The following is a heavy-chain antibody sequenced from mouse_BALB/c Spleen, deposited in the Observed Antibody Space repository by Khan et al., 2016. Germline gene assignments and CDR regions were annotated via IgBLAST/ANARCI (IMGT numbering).Heavy chain of an antibody. J-gene: IGHJ2*01. CDR3: ARYYCNSLYYFDY. Sequence: QIQLVQSGPELKKPGETVKISCKASGYTFTTSGMNWVKQAPGKGLKWMGWINTYTGEPTYADDFKGRFAFSLETSASTAYLQINNLKNEDTATYCCARYYCNSLYYFDYWGQGTTLTVSS. CDR1: GYTFTTSG. CDR2: INTYTGEP. D-gene: IGHD1-1*01. V-gene: IGHV9-3-1*01.